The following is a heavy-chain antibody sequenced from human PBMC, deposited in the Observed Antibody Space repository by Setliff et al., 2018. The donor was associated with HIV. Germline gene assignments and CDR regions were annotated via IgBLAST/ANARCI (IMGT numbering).Heavy chain of an antibody. J-gene: IGHJ5*02. D-gene: IGHD2-15*01. CDR2: VTHSGNT. Sequence: SETLSLTCAVYDGSFSGYYWSWMRQPPGKGLEWIGEVTHSGNTYYNPSLTSRVTISVNTSKNQFSLKLSSVTAADTAVYYCARSVGYCSGGSCSNWFDPWGQGTLVTVSS. V-gene: IGHV4-34*01. CDR3: ARSVGYCSGGSCSNWFDP. CDR1: DGSFSGYY.